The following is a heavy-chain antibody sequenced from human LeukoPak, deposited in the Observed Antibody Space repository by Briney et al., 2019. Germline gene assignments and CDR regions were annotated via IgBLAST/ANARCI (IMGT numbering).Heavy chain of an antibody. D-gene: IGHD6-13*01. CDR3: ARLDSRYIDY. V-gene: IGHV4-38-2*02. J-gene: IGHJ4*02. CDR1: GYSISSGYY. Sequence: SETLSLTCTVSGYSISSGYYWGWIRQPPGKGLEWIGEINHSGSTNYNPSLKSRVTISVDTSKNQFSLKLSSVTAADTAVYYCARLDSRYIDYWGQGTLVTVSS. CDR2: INHSGST.